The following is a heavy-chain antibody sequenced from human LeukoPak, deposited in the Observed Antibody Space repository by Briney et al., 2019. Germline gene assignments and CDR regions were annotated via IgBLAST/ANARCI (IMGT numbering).Heavy chain of an antibody. CDR3: ARDYCSSTSCYSFDY. J-gene: IGHJ4*02. D-gene: IGHD2-2*01. CDR2: ISSSSSYI. V-gene: IGHV3-21*01. CDR1: GFTFSSYS. Sequence: GGSLRLSCAASGFTFSSYSMNWVRQAPGKGLEWVSSISSSSSYIYYADSVKGRFTISRDNAKNSLYLQMNSLRAEDTAVYYCARDYCSSTSCYSFDYWGRGTLVTVSS.